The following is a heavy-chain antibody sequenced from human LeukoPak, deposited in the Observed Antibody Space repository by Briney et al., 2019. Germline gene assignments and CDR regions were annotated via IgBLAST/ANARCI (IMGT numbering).Heavy chain of an antibody. Sequence: PSATLSLTCTVSGRSISSYYWSWIRQPPGKGLEWIEYIYYSGSTNYNPSHKSRVTISVDTSKNQFSLKLSSVTAADTAVYYCARETSSSWYDYWGQGTLVTVSS. CDR3: ARETSSSWYDY. CDR2: IYYSGST. CDR1: GRSISSYY. J-gene: IGHJ4*02. V-gene: IGHV4-59*01. D-gene: IGHD6-13*01.